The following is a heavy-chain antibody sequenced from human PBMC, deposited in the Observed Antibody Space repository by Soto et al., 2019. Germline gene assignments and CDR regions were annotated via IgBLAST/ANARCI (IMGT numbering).Heavy chain of an antibody. J-gene: IGHJ5*02. Sequence: PGGSLRLSCAASGFTFSSYSMNWVRQAPGKGLEWVSSISSSSSYIYYADSVKGRFTISRDNAKNSLYLQMNSLRAEDTAVYYCARSSSGSYPWFDPWGQGTLVTVS. CDR3: ARSSSGSYPWFDP. V-gene: IGHV3-21*01. CDR2: ISSSSSYI. D-gene: IGHD3-10*01. CDR1: GFTFSSYS.